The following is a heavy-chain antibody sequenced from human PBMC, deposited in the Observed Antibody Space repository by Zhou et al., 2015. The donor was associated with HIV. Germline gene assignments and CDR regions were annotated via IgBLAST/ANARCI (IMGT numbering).Heavy chain of an antibody. Sequence: QVQLVQSGAEVKKPGSSVKISCKASGGTFSSYAITWVRQAPGQGLEWMGGIIPVFGPANYAQKFHGRVTITADRSTNTAYMELRSLTSEDTAVYYCARRSDISDYFDFWGQGTLVTVSS. CDR3: ARRSDISDYFDF. J-gene: IGHJ4*02. CDR1: GGTFSSYA. D-gene: IGHD3-3*02. V-gene: IGHV1-69*06. CDR2: IIPVFGPA.